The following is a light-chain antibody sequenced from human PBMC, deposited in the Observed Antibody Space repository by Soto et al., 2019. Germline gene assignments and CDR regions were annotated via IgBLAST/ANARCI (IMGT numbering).Light chain of an antibody. CDR2: WAS. CDR3: HQYYSTQSWT. CDR1: QSVLYTSNNKNY. Sequence: SQSPAYLAVSLGERATINCRSSQSVLYTSNNKNYLAWYQQKPGQPPKLLIYWASTRESGVPDRFSGSGSGTDFTLTISSLQAEDEAVYYCHQYYSTQSWTFGQGTKVDIK. V-gene: IGKV4-1*01. J-gene: IGKJ1*01.